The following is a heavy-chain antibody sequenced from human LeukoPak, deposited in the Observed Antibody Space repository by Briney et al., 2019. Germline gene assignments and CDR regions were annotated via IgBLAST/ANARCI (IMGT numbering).Heavy chain of an antibody. J-gene: IGHJ4*02. CDR3: ARSDSGVYSGFDY. Sequence: PSETLSLTCTVSGGSISSYYWSWIRQPPGKGLEWIGYIYYSASTNYNPSLKSRVTISVDTSKNQFSLKLSSVTATDTAVYYCARSDSGVYSGFDYWGQGTLVTVSS. CDR1: GGSISSYY. V-gene: IGHV4-59*01. D-gene: IGHD5/OR15-5a*01. CDR2: IYYSAST.